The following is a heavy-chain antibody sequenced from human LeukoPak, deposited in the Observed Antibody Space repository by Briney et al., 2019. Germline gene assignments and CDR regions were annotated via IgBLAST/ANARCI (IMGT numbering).Heavy chain of an antibody. CDR2: INPSSGDT. D-gene: IGHD4-17*01. V-gene: IGHV1-2*06. CDR3: ARDNDDGDYGDY. CDR1: AYTFTDYY. Sequence: GASVKVSCKASAYTFTDYYVHWVRQAPGQGLEWMGRINPSSGDTNYAQNFQGRVTMTRDTSISTAYMELSRLRSDDTAVYYCARDNDDGDYGDYWGQGTLVTVSS. J-gene: IGHJ4*02.